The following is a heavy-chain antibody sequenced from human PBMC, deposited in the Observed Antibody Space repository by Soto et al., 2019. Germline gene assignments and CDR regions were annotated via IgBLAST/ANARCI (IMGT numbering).Heavy chain of an antibody. J-gene: IGHJ5*02. D-gene: IGHD3-10*01. CDR3: ATAFRARLGWFDP. Sequence: ASVKVSCKVSGYTLSDFYMHWVKQAPGKGLEWMGLADPEDAETIYAEKFQGRVTIIADTSTDTAYMELSSLRSDDTAVYYCATAFRARLGWFDPWGQVTQVTVSS. CDR1: GYTLSDFY. CDR2: ADPEDAET. V-gene: IGHV1-69-2*01.